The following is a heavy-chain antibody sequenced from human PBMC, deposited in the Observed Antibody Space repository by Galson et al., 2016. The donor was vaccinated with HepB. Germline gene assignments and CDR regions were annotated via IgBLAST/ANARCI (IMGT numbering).Heavy chain of an antibody. J-gene: IGHJ4*02. CDR3: ARRHEYCPPVGCSVDY. Sequence: LRLSCAASGFNFNTHGMHWVRQAPGKGLEWVAADSVHGGRKFHADVVKGRFTISRDSAKNMLFLQLSSLRDDDTAVYFCARRHEYCPPVGCSVDYWGQGTLVSVSS. V-gene: IGHV3-30*03. CDR2: DSVHGGRK. D-gene: IGHD2/OR15-2a*01. CDR1: GFNFNTHG.